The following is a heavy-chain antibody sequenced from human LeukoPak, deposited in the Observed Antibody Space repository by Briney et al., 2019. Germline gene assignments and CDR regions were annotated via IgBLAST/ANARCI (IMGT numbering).Heavy chain of an antibody. CDR2: IYYSGST. CDR1: GGSISSSNW. CDR3: ARESVGSSWFLDY. D-gene: IGHD6-13*01. Sequence: SGTLSLTCAVSGGSISSSNWWSWIRQPSGKGLEWIGYIYYSGSTYYNPSLKSRVTISVDTSKNQFSLKLSSVTAADTAVYYCARESVGSSWFLDYWGQGTLVTVSS. V-gene: IGHV4-4*02. J-gene: IGHJ4*02.